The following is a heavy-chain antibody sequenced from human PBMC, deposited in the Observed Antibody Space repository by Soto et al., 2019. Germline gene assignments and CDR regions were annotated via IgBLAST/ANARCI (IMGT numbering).Heavy chain of an antibody. V-gene: IGHV3-7*01. CDR3: ARNRDYAFDY. CDR2: IKQDGSDK. D-gene: IGHD4-17*01. CDR1: GFTFSSYW. Sequence: GGSLRLSCAASGFTFSSYWMSWVRRAPGKGLEWVAIIKQDGSDKHYVDSVKGRFTISRDNAKNSLYLQMNSLRAEDTTVYYCARNRDYAFDYWGRGTLVTVSS. J-gene: IGHJ4*02.